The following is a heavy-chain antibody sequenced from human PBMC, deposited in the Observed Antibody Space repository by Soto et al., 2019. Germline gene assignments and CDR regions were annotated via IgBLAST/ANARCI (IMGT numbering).Heavy chain of an antibody. J-gene: IGHJ6*02. CDR2: INHSGST. D-gene: IGHD6-6*01. CDR1: VGSFSGYY. CDR3: GRGFEHQLVLYYYYGMDV. Sequence: ASETLSLTCAVYVGSFSGYYWSWIRQPPGKGLEWIGEINHSGSTNYNPSLKSRVTISVDTSRNQFSLTLNSVTAADRAVYYCGRGFEHQLVLYYYYGMDVWGQGTTVTLSS. V-gene: IGHV4-34*01.